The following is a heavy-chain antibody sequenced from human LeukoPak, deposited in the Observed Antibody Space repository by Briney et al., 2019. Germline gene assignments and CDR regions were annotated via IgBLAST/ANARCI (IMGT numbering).Heavy chain of an antibody. CDR1: GYTFTGYY. CDR3: ARGADSSSWYSRAYYSDY. Sequence: ASVKVSCKASGYTFTGYYMHWVRQAPGQGLEWMGWINPNSGGTNYAQKFQGWVTMTRDTSISTAYMELSRLRSDDTAVYYCARGADSSSWYSRAYYSDYWGQGTLVTVSS. CDR2: INPNSGGT. J-gene: IGHJ4*02. D-gene: IGHD6-13*01. V-gene: IGHV1-2*04.